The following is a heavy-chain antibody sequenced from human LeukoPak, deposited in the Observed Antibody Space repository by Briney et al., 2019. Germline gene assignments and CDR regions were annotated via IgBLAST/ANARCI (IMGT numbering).Heavy chain of an antibody. CDR2: IIPIFGTA. V-gene: IGHV1-69*13. Sequence: SVKVSGKASGGTFSSYAISWVRQAPGQGLEWMGGIIPIFGTANYAQKFQGRVTITADESTSTAYMELSSLRSEDTAVYYCARQNYGGNSQDYWGQGTLVTVSS. CDR1: GGTFSSYA. D-gene: IGHD4-23*01. J-gene: IGHJ4*02. CDR3: ARQNYGGNSQDY.